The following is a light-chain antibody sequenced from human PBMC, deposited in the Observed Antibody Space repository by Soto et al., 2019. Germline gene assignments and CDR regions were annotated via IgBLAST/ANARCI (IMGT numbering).Light chain of an antibody. CDR2: WAS. J-gene: IGKJ1*01. V-gene: IGKV4-1*01. CDR1: QSVLYSSNNKNY. CDR3: QQYYTTPWT. Sequence: IVMTQSPDSLDVSLGERATINCKSSQSVLYSSNNKNYLAWYQQKPGQPPKALIYWASTRESGVPDRFRGSGSGTDFTLTISSLQAEDVAVYYCQQYYTTPWTFGQGTKVDIK.